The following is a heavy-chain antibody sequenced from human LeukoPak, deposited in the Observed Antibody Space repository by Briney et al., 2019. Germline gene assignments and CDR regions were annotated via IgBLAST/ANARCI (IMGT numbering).Heavy chain of an antibody. Sequence: GGSLRLSCAASGFTFSSYSMNWVRQAPGKGLEWVSSISSSSSYIYYADSVKGRYTISRDNAKNSLYLQMNSLRAEDTAVYYCARGSYQLPSTYWGQGTLVTVSS. CDR2: ISSSSSYI. V-gene: IGHV3-21*01. CDR1: GFTFSSYS. D-gene: IGHD2-2*01. CDR3: ARGSYQLPSTY. J-gene: IGHJ4*02.